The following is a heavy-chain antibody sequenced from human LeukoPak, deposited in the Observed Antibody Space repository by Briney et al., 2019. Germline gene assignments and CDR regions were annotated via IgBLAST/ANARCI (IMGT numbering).Heavy chain of an antibody. CDR1: GFTVSSDY. D-gene: IGHD3-10*01. CDR3: AGSLRDAFDF. CDR2: LYSGGTA. Sequence: GGSLRLSCAASGFTVSSDYMSWVRQAPGKGLEWVSVLYSGGTAYYADSVKGRFSISRDNSRNTLYLQMNSLRTEDTAVYYCAGSLRDAFDFWGQGTMVTVSS. J-gene: IGHJ3*01. V-gene: IGHV3-66*01.